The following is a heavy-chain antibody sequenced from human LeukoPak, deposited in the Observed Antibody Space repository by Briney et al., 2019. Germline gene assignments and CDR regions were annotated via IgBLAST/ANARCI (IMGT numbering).Heavy chain of an antibody. Sequence: ASVKDSCKASGYTFTSYDINWVRQATGKGLEWMGWMNPNSGNTGYAQKFQGRVTMTRNTSISTAYMELSSLRSEDTAVYYCARGPKLRYYYYYMDVWGKGTTVTVSS. J-gene: IGHJ6*03. CDR2: MNPNSGNT. CDR3: ARGPKLRYYYYYMDV. V-gene: IGHV1-8*01. D-gene: IGHD6-6*01. CDR1: GYTFTSYD.